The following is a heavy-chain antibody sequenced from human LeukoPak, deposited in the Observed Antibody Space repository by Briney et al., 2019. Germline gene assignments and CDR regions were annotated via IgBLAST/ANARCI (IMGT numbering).Heavy chain of an antibody. J-gene: IGHJ6*02. V-gene: IGHV1-18*01. CDR2: ISAYNGDT. D-gene: IGHD2-15*01. CDR3: ARDTPVYCSGGSCYSHLSYYYGMDV. Sequence: ASVKVSCKTSGYIFTSSGITWVRQAPGQGLEWLGWISAYNGDTNYAQELQGRVTLTTDTSTSTAYMELRSLRFDDTAVYYCARDTPVYCSGGSCYSHLSYYYGMDVWGQGTTVTVSS. CDR1: GYIFTSSG.